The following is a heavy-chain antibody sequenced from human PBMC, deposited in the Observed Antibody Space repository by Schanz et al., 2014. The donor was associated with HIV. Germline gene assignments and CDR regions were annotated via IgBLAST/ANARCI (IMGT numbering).Heavy chain of an antibody. CDR3: AKVHTYYYYDSSGYYGYFDY. D-gene: IGHD3-22*01. CDR1: GFTFSNYA. Sequence: QVQLVESGGGVVQPGRSLRLSCAVSGFTFSNYAIHWVRQAPGKGLEWVAVISYDGNNKYYADSVKGRFTISRDNSKNTLYLQMNSLRAEDTAVYYCAKVHTYYYYDSSGYYGYFDYWGQGALVTVSS. CDR2: ISYDGNNK. V-gene: IGHV3-30-3*01. J-gene: IGHJ4*02.